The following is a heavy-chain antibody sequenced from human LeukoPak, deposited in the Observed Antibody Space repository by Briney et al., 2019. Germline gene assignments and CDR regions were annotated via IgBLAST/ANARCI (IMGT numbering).Heavy chain of an antibody. J-gene: IGHJ4*02. CDR2: ISSSSSYI. CDR3: ATLTGYYNVAVDY. CDR1: GFTFSSYS. V-gene: IGHV3-21*01. D-gene: IGHD3-9*01. Sequence: GGSLRLSCAASGFTFSSYSMNWVRQAPGKGLEWVSSISSSSSYIYYADSVKGRFTISRDNAKNSLYLQMNSLRAEDTAVYYCATLTGYYNVAVDYWGEGTLVTVSS.